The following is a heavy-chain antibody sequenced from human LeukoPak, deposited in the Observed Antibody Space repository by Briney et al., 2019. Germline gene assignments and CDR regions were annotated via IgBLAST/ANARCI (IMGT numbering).Heavy chain of an antibody. CDR2: INHSGST. Sequence: SETLSLTCAVYGGSFSGYYWSWIRQPPGKGLEWIGEINHSGSTIYNPSLKSRVTISVDTSKNQFSLKLSSVTAADTAVYYCARGRARGYSYGRFYFDYWGQGTLVTVSS. CDR1: GGSFSGYY. V-gene: IGHV4-34*01. D-gene: IGHD5-18*01. J-gene: IGHJ4*02. CDR3: ARGRARGYSYGRFYFDY.